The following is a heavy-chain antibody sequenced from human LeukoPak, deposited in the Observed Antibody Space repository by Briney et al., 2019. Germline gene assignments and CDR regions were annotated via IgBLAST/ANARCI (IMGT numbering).Heavy chain of an antibody. Sequence: GGSLRLSCVGTGXTFSTYRMNWVRQAPGKGLERVSSISSSSSYIYYADSVKGRITISRDNAKNSLYLQMNSLRVEDTAVYYCARDKDVYFDYWGQGTLVTVSS. J-gene: IGHJ4*02. CDR1: GXTFSTYR. V-gene: IGHV3-21*01. CDR3: ARDKDVYFDY. CDR2: ISSSSSYI.